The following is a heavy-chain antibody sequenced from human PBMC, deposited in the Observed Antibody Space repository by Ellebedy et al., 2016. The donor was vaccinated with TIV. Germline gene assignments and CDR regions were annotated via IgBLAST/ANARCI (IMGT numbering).Heavy chain of an antibody. V-gene: IGHV3-7*01. CDR3: ARRASYGDYAVQVNPWFDP. D-gene: IGHD4-17*01. Sequence: PGGSLRLSCAAFGFSFRSYWMSWVRQAPGKGLEWVANIRGDSEKYYVDSVKGRFTISRDNSENSLYLQMDNLRGEDTAVYYCARRASYGDYAVQVNPWFDPWGQGTLVTVSS. J-gene: IGHJ5*02. CDR1: GFSFRSYW. CDR2: IRGDSEK.